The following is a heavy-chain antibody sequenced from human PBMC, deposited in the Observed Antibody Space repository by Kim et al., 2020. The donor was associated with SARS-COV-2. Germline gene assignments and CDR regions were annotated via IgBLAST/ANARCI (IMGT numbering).Heavy chain of an antibody. CDR3: ARTSWGSSWYLLYYYGMDV. CDR1: GYTFTSYA. D-gene: IGHD6-13*01. J-gene: IGHJ6*02. V-gene: IGHV1-3*01. CDR2: INAGNGNT. Sequence: ASVKVSCKASGYTFTSYAMHWVRQAPGQRLEWMGWINAGNGNTKYSQKFQGRVTITRDTSASTAYMELSSLRSEDTAVYYCARTSWGSSWYLLYYYGMDVWGQGTTVTVSS.